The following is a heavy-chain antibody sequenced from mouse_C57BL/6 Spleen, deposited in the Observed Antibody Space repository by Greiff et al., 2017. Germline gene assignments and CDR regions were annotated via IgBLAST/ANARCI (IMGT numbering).Heavy chain of an antibody. CDR3: ASRRYYCYGTGDYFDY. J-gene: IGHJ2*01. Sequence: EVKLMESGGGLVKPGGSLKLSCAASGFTFSSYTMSWVSQTPEKRLEWVATISGGGGNTYYTDSVKGRFTISRDNAKNTLYLQMSRLKSEDTALYYWASRRYYCYGTGDYFDYWGQGTTLTVSS. V-gene: IGHV5-9*01. CDR1: GFTFSSYT. D-gene: IGHD2-12*01. CDR2: ISGGGGNT.